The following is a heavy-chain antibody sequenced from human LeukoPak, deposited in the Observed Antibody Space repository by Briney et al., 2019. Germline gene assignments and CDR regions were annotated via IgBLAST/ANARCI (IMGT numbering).Heavy chain of an antibody. V-gene: IGHV4-59*08. CDR1: GGSISSYY. CDR3: ARRAVAENYFDY. J-gene: IGHJ4*02. Sequence: SETLSLTCTVSGGSISSYYWTWIRQPPGKGLEWIGYNYSSGSTNYNPSFKSRVTISVDTSKNQFSLKLSSVTAADTAVYYCARRAVAENYFDYWGQGTLVTVSS. CDR2: NYSSGST. D-gene: IGHD6-19*01.